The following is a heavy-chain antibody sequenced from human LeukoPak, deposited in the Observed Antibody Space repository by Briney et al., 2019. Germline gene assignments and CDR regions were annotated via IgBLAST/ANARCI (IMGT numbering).Heavy chain of an antibody. D-gene: IGHD1-26*01. CDR2: ISSSSSTI. CDR3: ARDSGGSYDY. CDR1: GFTFSSYS. Sequence: GGSLRLSCAASGFTFSSYSMNWVRQAPGKGLEWVSYISSSSSTIYYADSVKGRFTISRDNSKNTLYLQMNSLRAEDTAVYYCARDSGGSYDYWGQGTLVTVSS. J-gene: IGHJ4*02. V-gene: IGHV3-48*01.